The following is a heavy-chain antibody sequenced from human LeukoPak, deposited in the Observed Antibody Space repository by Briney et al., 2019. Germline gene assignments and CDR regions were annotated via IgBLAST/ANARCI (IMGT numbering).Heavy chain of an antibody. Sequence: SETLSLTCTVSGGSISSSSYYWGWIRQPPGKGPEWIGSTYHSGSASYNPSLKSRVTISVDTSKNQLSLTLTSVTATDAAVYYCAKYNSTNWYYFDHWGQGTLVTVSS. CDR2: TYHSGSA. J-gene: IGHJ4*02. CDR1: GGSISSSSYY. V-gene: IGHV4-39*07. CDR3: AKYNSTNWYYFDH. D-gene: IGHD6-13*01.